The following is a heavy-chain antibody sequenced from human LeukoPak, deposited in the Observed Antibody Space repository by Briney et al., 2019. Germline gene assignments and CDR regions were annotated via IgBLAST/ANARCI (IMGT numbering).Heavy chain of an antibody. V-gene: IGHV3-21*01. CDR2: ISSSSSYI. CDR1: GFSFSSYS. J-gene: IGHJ3*02. Sequence: PGGSLRLSCAASGFSFSSYSMSWVRQAPGKGLEWVSSISSSSSYIYYADSVKGRFTISRDNAKNSLYLQMNSLRAEDTAVYYCARYDSVVVVATHAFDIWGQGTMVTVSS. D-gene: IGHD2-15*01. CDR3: ARYDSVVVVATHAFDI.